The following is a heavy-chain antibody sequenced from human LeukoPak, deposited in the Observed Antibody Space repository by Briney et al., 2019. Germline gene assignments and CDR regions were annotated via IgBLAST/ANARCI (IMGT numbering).Heavy chain of an antibody. Sequence: GGSLRLSCAASGFTFSDYELNWVRQGPGKGLEWVSYISSSGTTIYYADSVKGRFTISRDNARNSLYLQMYTLRVEDTALYYCARGRRSSSIWYLDYWGQGTLVTVSS. V-gene: IGHV3-48*03. J-gene: IGHJ4*02. D-gene: IGHD6-13*01. CDR3: ARGRRSSSIWYLDY. CDR2: ISSSGTTI. CDR1: GFTFSDYE.